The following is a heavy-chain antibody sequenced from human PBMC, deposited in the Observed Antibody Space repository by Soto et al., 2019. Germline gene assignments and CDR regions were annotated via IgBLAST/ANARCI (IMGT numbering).Heavy chain of an antibody. J-gene: IGHJ6*02. Sequence: EVQLLESGGGLVQPGGSLRLSCAASGFLFSTNAMSWVRQAPGKGLQWVAGISGTSSQSTYYPDSMKGRFTVSRDNSKTTGNLQRTSLRVEETAISFWAKAGKIWNWDVGGQGTPVTVPS. CDR2: ISGTSSQST. CDR1: GFLFSTNA. CDR3: AKAGKIWNWDV. V-gene: IGHV3-23*01. D-gene: IGHD3-3*01.